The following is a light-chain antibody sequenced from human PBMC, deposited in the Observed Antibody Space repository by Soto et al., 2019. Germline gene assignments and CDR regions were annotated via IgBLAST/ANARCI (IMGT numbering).Light chain of an antibody. CDR3: QLYYSTHPT. CDR2: WQD. J-gene: IGKJ1*01. CDR1: QSVLYSSNNKNY. Sequence: EIVMTQSPDSLAVSLGERATVNCKSSQSVLYSSNNKNYLAWYQQKPGQPPKLLIYWQDTRESGVPDRFSGNGYGTDYTLNIANQHDEGEAVYYCQLYYSTHPTFGKGTKVEMK. V-gene: IGKV4-1*01.